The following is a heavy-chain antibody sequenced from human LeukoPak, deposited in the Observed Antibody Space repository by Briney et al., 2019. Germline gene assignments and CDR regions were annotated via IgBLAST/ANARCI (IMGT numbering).Heavy chain of an antibody. CDR3: ARTVVAATNWFDP. CDR2: IYHSGIT. CDR1: GYSISSHY. D-gene: IGHD2-15*01. J-gene: IGHJ5*02. V-gene: IGHV4-38-2*01. Sequence: SETLSLTCGVSGYSISSHYWGWIRQPPGEGLEWIGTIYHSGITYYNPSHKSRVTISVDTSKNQFSLKLSSVTAADTAVYYCARTVVAATNWFDPWGQGTPVTVSS.